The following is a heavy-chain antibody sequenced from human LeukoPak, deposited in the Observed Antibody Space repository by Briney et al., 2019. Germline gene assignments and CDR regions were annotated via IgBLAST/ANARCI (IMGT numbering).Heavy chain of an antibody. J-gene: IGHJ4*02. D-gene: IGHD5-18*01. CDR1: GFTFSSYA. Sequence: GGSLRLSCAASGFTFSSYAMHWVCQAPGKGLEWVAVISYDGSNKYYADSVKGRFTISRDNSKNTLYLQMNSLRAEDTAVYYCARDPDTAMALYYFDYWGQGTLVTVSS. CDR2: ISYDGSNK. CDR3: ARDPDTAMALYYFDY. V-gene: IGHV3-30*04.